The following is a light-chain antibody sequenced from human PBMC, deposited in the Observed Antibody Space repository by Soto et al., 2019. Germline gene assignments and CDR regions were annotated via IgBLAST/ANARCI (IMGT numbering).Light chain of an antibody. J-gene: IGLJ1*01. V-gene: IGLV1-47*01. CDR2: RNN. CDR3: AAWEDTLSGYIFV. CDR1: SSNIGNND. Sequence: QSVLTQPPSASGTPGQRVTISCSGSSSNIGNNDVYWYQQLPGTAPKTLIYRNNQRPSGVPDRFSGSKSGTSASLAISGLRSEDEADYYCAAWEDTLSGYIFVFGTGTKVTVL.